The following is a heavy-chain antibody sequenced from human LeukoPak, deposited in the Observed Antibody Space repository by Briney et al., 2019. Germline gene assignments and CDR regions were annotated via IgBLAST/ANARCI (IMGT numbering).Heavy chain of an antibody. Sequence: PSETLSLTCTVSGGSISSSSYYWGWIRQPPGKGLEWIGSIYYSGSTNYNPSLKSRVTISVDTSKNQFSLKLSSVTAADTAVYYCARDRHRSHYYDSSGDAFDIWGQGTMVTVSS. D-gene: IGHD3-22*01. V-gene: IGHV4-39*07. CDR3: ARDRHRSHYYDSSGDAFDI. J-gene: IGHJ3*02. CDR2: IYYSGST. CDR1: GGSISSSSYY.